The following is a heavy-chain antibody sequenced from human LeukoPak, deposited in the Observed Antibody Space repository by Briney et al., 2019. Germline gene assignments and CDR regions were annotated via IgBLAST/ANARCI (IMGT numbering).Heavy chain of an antibody. D-gene: IGHD6-13*01. V-gene: IGHV3-74*01. J-gene: IGHJ4*02. CDR3: ARGGLSSSFDY. CDR2: ISSDGSGT. CDR1: GFTFSSYW. Sequence: GGSLRLSCAASGFTFSSYWMHWVRQAPGKGLEWVSRISSDGSGTNYADSVKGRFTISRDNAKSALYLQMNSLRAEDTAVYYCARGGLSSSFDYWGQGTLVTVSS.